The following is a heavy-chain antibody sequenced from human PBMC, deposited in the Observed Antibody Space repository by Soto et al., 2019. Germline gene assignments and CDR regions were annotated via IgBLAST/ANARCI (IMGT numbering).Heavy chain of an antibody. CDR2: IRSKAYGGTT. CDR3: TRDHWGYSSDY. J-gene: IGHJ4*02. Sequence: PGGSLRLSCTASGFTFGDYAMSWFRQAPGKGLEWVGFIRSKAYGGTTEYAASVKGRFTISRDDSKSIAYLQMSSLKTEDTAVYYCTRDHWGYSSDYWGQGTLVTVSS. CDR1: GFTFGDYA. D-gene: IGHD6-25*01. V-gene: IGHV3-49*03.